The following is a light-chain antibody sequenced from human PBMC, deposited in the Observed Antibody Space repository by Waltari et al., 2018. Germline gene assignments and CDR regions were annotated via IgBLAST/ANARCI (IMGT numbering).Light chain of an antibody. Sequence: QSVLTQPPSASGTPGQRVTLSCSGSSSNIGSHFVYWYQQLPGTAPKLLIYRNAQRPSGVPDRFSGSKSGTSASLAISGLRSEDEADYYCAAWDGSLTGPVFGGGTKLTVL. V-gene: IGLV1-47*01. J-gene: IGLJ3*02. CDR2: RNA. CDR3: AAWDGSLTGPV. CDR1: SSNIGSHF.